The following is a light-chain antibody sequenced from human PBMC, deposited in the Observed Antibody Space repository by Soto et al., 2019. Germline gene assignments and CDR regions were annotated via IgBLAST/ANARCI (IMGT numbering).Light chain of an antibody. CDR3: SSYAGSNWV. Sequence: QSVLTQPPSASGSPGQSVTISCTGTSSDVGGYDYVSWYQQHPGKAPKLIIFEVTKRPSGVPDRFSASKSGNTASLTVSGLQAYDEADYYCSSYAGSNWVFGGGTKLTVL. CDR2: EVT. V-gene: IGLV2-8*01. CDR1: SSDVGGYDY. J-gene: IGLJ3*02.